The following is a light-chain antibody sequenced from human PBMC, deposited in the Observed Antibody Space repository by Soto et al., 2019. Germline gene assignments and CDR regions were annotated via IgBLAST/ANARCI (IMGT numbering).Light chain of an antibody. Sequence: EIVLTQSPATLSLSPGERATLYCRASQSVSSYLAWYQHKPGQAPRLLIYDASNRATGIPARFSGSGSGTDFTLTISSLEPEDFAVYYCQQRSNWPLTFGQGTRLEIK. CDR3: QQRSNWPLT. V-gene: IGKV3-11*01. CDR1: QSVSSY. CDR2: DAS. J-gene: IGKJ5*01.